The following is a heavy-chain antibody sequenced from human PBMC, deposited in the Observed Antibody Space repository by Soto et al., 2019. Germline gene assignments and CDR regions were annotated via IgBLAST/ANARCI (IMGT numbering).Heavy chain of an antibody. V-gene: IGHV4-30-4*01. Sequence: QVQLQESGPGLVKPSQTLSLTCTVSGGSISSGEYYWSWIRQPPGKGLEWIGYIYYSGSTYYNPSLKSRVTISVDTSKNQFSLKLSSVTAAHAAVYYCARVRCARYFDYWGQGTLVTVSS. D-gene: IGHD2-15*01. CDR2: IYYSGST. CDR1: GGSISSGEYY. CDR3: ARVRCARYFDY. J-gene: IGHJ4*02.